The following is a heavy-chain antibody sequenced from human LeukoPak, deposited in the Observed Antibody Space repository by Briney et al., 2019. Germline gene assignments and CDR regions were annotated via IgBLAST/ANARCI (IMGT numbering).Heavy chain of an antibody. J-gene: IGHJ6*03. Sequence: SETLSLTCTVSGGSISSGTYYWSWIRQPAGKGLGWIGRIYTSGSTNYNPSLKSRVTISVDTSKNQFSLKLSSVTAADTAVYYCTRGSIAYYYMDVWGKGTTVTISS. V-gene: IGHV4-61*02. CDR2: IYTSGST. CDR3: TRGSIAYYYMDV. CDR1: GGSISSGTYY. D-gene: IGHD3-22*01.